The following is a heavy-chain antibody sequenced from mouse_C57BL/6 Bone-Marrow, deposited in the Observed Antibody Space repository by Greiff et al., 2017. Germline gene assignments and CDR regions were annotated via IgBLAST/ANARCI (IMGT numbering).Heavy chain of an antibody. J-gene: IGHJ2*01. V-gene: IGHV3-8*01. Sequence: EVKLQQSGPGLAKPSQSLSLTCSVTGYSITSDYWNWIRKFPGNKLEYIGYISYSGSTNYNPSLKSRNSITRDTPKKQYYLQLNYVTTENTSTYDCARYLSNEDYFDYWGQGTTLTVSS. CDR1: GYSITSDY. CDR3: ARYLSNEDYFDY. CDR2: ISYSGST.